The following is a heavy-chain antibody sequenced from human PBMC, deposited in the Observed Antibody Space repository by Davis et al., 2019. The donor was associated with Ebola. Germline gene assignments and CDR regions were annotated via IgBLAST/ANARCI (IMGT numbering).Heavy chain of an antibody. Sequence: MPGGSLRLSCTVSGGSISSSSYYWGWIRQPPGKGLEWIGSIYYSGSTYYNPSLKSRVTISVDTSKNQFSLKLSSVTAADTAVYHCARSGTNCSGGRCYSDWFDPWGQGTLVTVSS. CDR3: ARSGTNCSGGRCYSDWFDP. CDR2: IYYSGST. V-gene: IGHV4-39*01. CDR1: GGSISSSSYY. J-gene: IGHJ5*02. D-gene: IGHD2-15*01.